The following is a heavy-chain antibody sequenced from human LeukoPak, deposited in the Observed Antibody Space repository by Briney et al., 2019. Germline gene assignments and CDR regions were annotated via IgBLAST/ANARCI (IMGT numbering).Heavy chain of an antibody. Sequence: GRSLRLSCAASGFTFDDYAMHWGRQAPGKGLGWVSGISWNSGRIAYADSVKARFTISRDNAKNSLYLQMNSLRAEDTALYYCAKGRLVPDSSGYYPIFDYWGQGTLVTVSS. D-gene: IGHD3-22*01. CDR2: ISWNSGRI. CDR3: AKGRLVPDSSGYYPIFDY. V-gene: IGHV3-9*01. J-gene: IGHJ4*02. CDR1: GFTFDDYA.